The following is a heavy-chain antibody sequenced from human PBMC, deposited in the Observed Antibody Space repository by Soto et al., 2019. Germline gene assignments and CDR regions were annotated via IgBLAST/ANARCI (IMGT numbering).Heavy chain of an antibody. CDR3: AKDRYGYYGGIDY. D-gene: IGHD4-17*01. J-gene: IGHJ4*02. V-gene: IGHV3-23*01. Sequence: EVQLLESGGGLVQPGGSLRLSCAASGFTFSTYAMIWVRQAPGKGLEWVSVITGSGGSTYYADSVKGRFTISRDTSKNTLFLQMNSLRAEDTAVYYCAKDRYGYYGGIDYWGQGTMVTVSS. CDR2: ITGSGGST. CDR1: GFTFSTYA.